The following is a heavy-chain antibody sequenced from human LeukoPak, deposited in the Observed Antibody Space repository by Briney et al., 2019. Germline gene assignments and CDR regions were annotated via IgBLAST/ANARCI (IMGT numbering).Heavy chain of an antibody. Sequence: GASVKVSCKASGYNFISYGISWVRLVPGQGLEWMGWISAYSGDTNYAQRFQGRVTMSTDTSTDTAYMELRSLKSEDTAVYYCARAGRITMIVVPGYWGQGTLVTVSS. J-gene: IGHJ4*02. D-gene: IGHD3-22*01. CDR3: ARAGRITMIVVPGY. CDR2: ISAYSGDT. V-gene: IGHV1-18*01. CDR1: GYNFISYG.